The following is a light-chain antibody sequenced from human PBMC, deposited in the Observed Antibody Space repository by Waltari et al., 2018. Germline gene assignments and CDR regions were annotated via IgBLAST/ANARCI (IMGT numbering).Light chain of an antibody. Sequence: DFQMTQSPSSLSATVVDRVTITCRASQSIRTYLNWYQQKPGTAPNLLIYAASSLQSGVPSRFSGSGSGTDFTLTISSLQPEDFATYYCQQSYSPLTFGGGTKVEIK. J-gene: IGKJ4*01. CDR3: QQSYSPLT. CDR1: QSIRTY. V-gene: IGKV1-39*01. CDR2: AAS.